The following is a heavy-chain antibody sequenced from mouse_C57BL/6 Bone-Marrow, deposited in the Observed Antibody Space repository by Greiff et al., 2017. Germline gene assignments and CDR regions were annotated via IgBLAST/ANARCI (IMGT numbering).Heavy chain of an antibody. CDR1: GYTFTSYW. D-gene: IGHD2-3*01. CDR3: TRWLLREYYYAMDY. CDR2: IDPNSGGT. V-gene: IGHV1-62-3*01. J-gene: IGHJ4*01. Sequence: VQLQQPGAELVKPGASVKLSCKASGYTFTSYWMHWVKQRPGRGLEWIGRIDPNSGGTKYNEKFKSKATLTVDKPSSTAYMELRSLTSEDSAVYYCTRWLLREYYYAMDYWGQGTSVTVSS.